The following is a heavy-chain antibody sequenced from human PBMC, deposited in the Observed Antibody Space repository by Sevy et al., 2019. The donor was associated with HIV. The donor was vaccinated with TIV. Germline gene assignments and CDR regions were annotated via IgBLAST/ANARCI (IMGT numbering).Heavy chain of an antibody. CDR3: ARDVGRNAFDI. CDR2: IWYDGSNK. V-gene: IGHV3-33*01. J-gene: IGHJ3*02. Sequence: GGFLRLSCAASGFTFSSYGMHWVRQAPGKGLEWVAVIWYDGSNKYYADSVKGRFTISRDNSKNTLYLQMNSLRAEDTAVYYCARDVGRNAFDIWGQGTMVTVSS. D-gene: IGHD1-26*01. CDR1: GFTFSSYG.